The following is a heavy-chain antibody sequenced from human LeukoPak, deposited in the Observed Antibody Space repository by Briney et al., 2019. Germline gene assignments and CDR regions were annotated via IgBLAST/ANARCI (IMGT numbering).Heavy chain of an antibody. V-gene: IGHV3-66*01. J-gene: IGHJ1*01. CDR3: ARGDYYDSSGYSQYFQH. Sequence: GGSLRLSCAASGFTVSSNYMSWVRQAPGKGLEWVSVIYSGGSTYYADSVRGRFTISRDNSKNTLYLQMNSLRAEDTAVYYCARGDYYDSSGYSQYFQHWGQGTLVTVSS. D-gene: IGHD3-22*01. CDR2: IYSGGST. CDR1: GFTVSSNY.